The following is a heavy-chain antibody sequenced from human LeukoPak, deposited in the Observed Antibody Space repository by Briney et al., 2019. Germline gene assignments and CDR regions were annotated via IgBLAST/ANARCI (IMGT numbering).Heavy chain of an antibody. D-gene: IGHD3-22*01. CDR3: ARASTDYYDSSGYLKYYFDY. CDR1: GFTVSSNY. V-gene: IGHV3-53*01. J-gene: IGHJ4*02. Sequence: GGSLRLSCAASGFTVSSNYISWVRQAPGKGLEWVSVIYSGGSTYYADSAKGRFTISRDNSKNTLYLQMNSLRAEDTAVYYCARASTDYYDSSGYLKYYFDYWGQGTLVTVSS. CDR2: IYSGGST.